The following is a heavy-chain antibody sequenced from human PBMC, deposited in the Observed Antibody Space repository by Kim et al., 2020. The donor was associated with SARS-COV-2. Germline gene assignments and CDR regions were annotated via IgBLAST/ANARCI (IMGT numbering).Heavy chain of an antibody. V-gene: IGHV3-30*07. CDR3: ARDGINSARAGRVTTCDY. Sequence: RGRFTISRDNSKNTLYLKMNSLRAEDTAVYYCARDGINSARAGRVTTCDYWGQGTLVTVSS. J-gene: IGHJ4*02. D-gene: IGHD1-20*01.